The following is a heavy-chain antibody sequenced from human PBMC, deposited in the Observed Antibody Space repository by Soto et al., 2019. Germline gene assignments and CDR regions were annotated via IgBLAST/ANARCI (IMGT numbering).Heavy chain of an antibody. J-gene: IGHJ5*02. CDR3: ARDLMGRNLFDP. CDR2: IIPIFGTA. D-gene: IGHD1-26*01. Sequence: QVQLVQSGAEVKKPGASVKVSCKASGYTFTSYGISWVRQAPGQGLEWMGGIIPIFGTANYAQKFQGRVTITADESTSTAYMELSSLRSEDTAVYYCARDLMGRNLFDPWGQGTLVTVSS. CDR1: GYTFTSYG. V-gene: IGHV1-69*13.